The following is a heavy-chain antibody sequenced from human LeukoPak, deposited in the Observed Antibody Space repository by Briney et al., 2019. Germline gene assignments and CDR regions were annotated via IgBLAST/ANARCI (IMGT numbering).Heavy chain of an antibody. Sequence: SQTLSLTCAISEDSVSSNSATWNWIRQSPSRGLEWLGRTYYRSKWYNDYAVSVKSRITINPDTSKNQFSLQLNSVSPEDTAVYYCARDRRDYGDPDAFDIWGQGTMVTVSS. V-gene: IGHV6-1*01. CDR1: EDSVSSNSAT. CDR2: TYYRSKWYN. J-gene: IGHJ3*02. D-gene: IGHD4-17*01. CDR3: ARDRRDYGDPDAFDI.